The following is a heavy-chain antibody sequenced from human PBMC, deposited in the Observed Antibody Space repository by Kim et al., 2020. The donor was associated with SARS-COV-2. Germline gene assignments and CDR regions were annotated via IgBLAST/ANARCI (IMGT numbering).Heavy chain of an antibody. V-gene: IGHV4-30-2*01. CDR1: GGSISSGSYS. D-gene: IGHD6-13*01. J-gene: IGHJ5*02. Sequence: SETLSLTCAVSGGSISSGSYSWSWIRQPPGKGLEWIGYIYYSGSTYYNPSLKSRVTISVDRSKNQFSLKLSSVTAADTAVYYCARAQGGSSWYVGTNWFDPWGQGTLVTVSS. CDR2: IYYSGST. CDR3: ARAQGGSSWYVGTNWFDP.